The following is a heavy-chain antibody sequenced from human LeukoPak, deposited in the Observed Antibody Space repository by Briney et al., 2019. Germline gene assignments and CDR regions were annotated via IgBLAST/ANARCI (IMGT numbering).Heavy chain of an antibody. CDR2: ISSDGSKE. Sequence: GRSLRLSCAASGFTFSRYNIHWVRQASGKGLDWVAGISSDGSKEYYADSVKGRFTISRDNSKDTLYLQMNSLKVGDTALYYCSKDRSGCSNTGCYGMDVWGQGTTVTVSS. CDR1: GFTFSRYN. CDR3: SKDRSGCSNTGCYGMDV. D-gene: IGHD2-2*01. V-gene: IGHV3-30-3*01. J-gene: IGHJ6*02.